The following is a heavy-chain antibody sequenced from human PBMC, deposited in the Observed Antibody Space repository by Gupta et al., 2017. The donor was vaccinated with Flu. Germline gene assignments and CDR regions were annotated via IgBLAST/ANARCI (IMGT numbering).Heavy chain of an antibody. CDR3: SRVYCSGGTCYSGGHNWFDP. V-gene: IGHV4-31*02. Sequence: KGREWFGHIYYDGYTDYNPSLKSRVTISLDTSKNQFSLKLTSGTAADTAVYYCSRVYCSGGTCYSGGHNWFDPWGQGTLVTVSS. D-gene: IGHD2-15*01. J-gene: IGHJ5*02. CDR2: IYYDGYT.